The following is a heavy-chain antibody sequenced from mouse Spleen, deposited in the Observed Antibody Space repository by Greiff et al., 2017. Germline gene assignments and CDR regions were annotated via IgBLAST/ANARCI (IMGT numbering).Heavy chain of an antibody. CDR3: ARKGDLYAMDY. CDR1: GYSFTGYY. CDR2: INPYNGAT. D-gene: IGHD3-3*01. Sequence: EVKLQESGPELVKPGASVKISCKASGYSFTGYYMHWVKQSHVKSLEWIGRINPYNGATSYNQNFKDKASLTVDKSSSTAYMELHSLTSEDSAVYYCARKGDLYAMDYWGQGTSVTVSS. V-gene: IGHV1-31*01. J-gene: IGHJ4*01.